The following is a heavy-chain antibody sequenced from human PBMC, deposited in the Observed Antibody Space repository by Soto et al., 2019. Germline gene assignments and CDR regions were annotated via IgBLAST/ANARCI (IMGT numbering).Heavy chain of an antibody. J-gene: IGHJ4*02. CDR2: IWYDGSNK. CDR1: GFTFSSYG. V-gene: IGHV3-33*01. D-gene: IGHD5-18*01. CDR3: ARDVSYGSPYYFDY. Sequence: PGGSLRLSCAASGFTFSSYGMHWVRQAPGKGLEWVAVIWYDGSNKYYADSVKGRFTISRDNSKNTLYLQMNSLRAEDTAVYYCARDVSYGSPYYFDYWGQGTLVTVSS.